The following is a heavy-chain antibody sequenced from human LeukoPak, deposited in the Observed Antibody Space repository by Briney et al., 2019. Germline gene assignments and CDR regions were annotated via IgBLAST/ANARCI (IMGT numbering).Heavy chain of an antibody. V-gene: IGHV3-30*04. D-gene: IGHD3-22*01. J-gene: IGHJ4*02. CDR3: AREATYYYDSSGYYFDY. CDR1: GFTFSSYA. CDR2: ISYDGSNK. Sequence: GGSLRLSCAASGFTFSSYAIPWVRQAPGKGLEWVAVISYDGSNKYYADSVKGRFTISRDNSKNTLYLQMNSLRAEDTAVYYCAREATYYYDSSGYYFDYWGQGTLVTVSS.